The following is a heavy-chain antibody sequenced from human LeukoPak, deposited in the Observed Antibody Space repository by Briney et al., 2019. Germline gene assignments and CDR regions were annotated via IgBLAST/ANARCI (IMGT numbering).Heavy chain of an antibody. D-gene: IGHD3/OR15-3a*01. V-gene: IGHV4-4*02. CDR1: GDSISSDNW. Sequence: PSETLSLTCAVSGDSISSDNWWSWVRQPPGKGLEWIGEIYHSGDTNYNPSLKSRVTISVDKSENQFSLKLNSVTAADTAVHYCARDHDLWLLDYWGQGTLVTVSS. CDR2: IYHSGDT. J-gene: IGHJ4*02. CDR3: ARDHDLWLLDY.